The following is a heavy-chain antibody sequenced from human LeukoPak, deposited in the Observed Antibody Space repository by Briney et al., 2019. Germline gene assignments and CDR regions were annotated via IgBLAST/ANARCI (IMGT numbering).Heavy chain of an antibody. CDR2: IYYSGST. V-gene: IGHV4-59*01. Sequence: SGTLSLTCTVSGGSISSYYWSWIRQPPGKGLEWIGYIYYSGSTNYNPSLKSRVTISVDTSKNQFSLKLSSVTAADTAVYYCARDTRDYYDIPLGFDPWGQGTLVTVSS. CDR3: ARDTRDYYDIPLGFDP. J-gene: IGHJ5*02. CDR1: GGSISSYY. D-gene: IGHD3-9*01.